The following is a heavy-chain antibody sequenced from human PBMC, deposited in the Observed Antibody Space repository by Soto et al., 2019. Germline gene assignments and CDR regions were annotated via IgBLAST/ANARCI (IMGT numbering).Heavy chain of an antibody. V-gene: IGHV3-23*01. D-gene: IGHD3-10*01. J-gene: IGHJ4*02. CDR1: GFTFSDYA. CDR2: ISASSGST. CDR3: SNTWGYVSGSYSTPAFDY. Sequence: EVQLLESGGGLVQPGGSLRLSCAASGFTFSDYAMTWVRQVPGKGLEWVSGISASSGSTYYTDSVRGRFTISRDNSKNPLFQQMKSLRAEDTAVYCCSNTWGYVSGSYSTPAFDYWGQGTLVTVSS.